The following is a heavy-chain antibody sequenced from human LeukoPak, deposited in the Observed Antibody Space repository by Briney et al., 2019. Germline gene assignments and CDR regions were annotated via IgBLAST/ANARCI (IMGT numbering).Heavy chain of an antibody. V-gene: IGHV5-51*01. CDR1: GYSFTSYW. CDR2: IYPGDSDT. Sequence: GESLKISCKGSGYSFTSYWIGWVRQMPGKGLEWMGIIYPGDSDTRYSPSFQGQVTISADKSISTAYLQWSSLKASDTAMYYCAGQGDTVTTGGHPDYWGQGTLVTVSS. J-gene: IGHJ4*02. CDR3: AGQGDTVTTGGHPDY. D-gene: IGHD4-17*01.